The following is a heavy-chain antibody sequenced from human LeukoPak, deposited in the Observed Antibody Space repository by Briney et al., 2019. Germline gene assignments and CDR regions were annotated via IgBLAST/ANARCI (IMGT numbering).Heavy chain of an antibody. CDR2: IYPGDSDT. J-gene: IGHJ4*02. CDR3: GRMVYAVAGSVDY. D-gene: IGHD6-19*01. CDR1: GYSFTSYW. V-gene: IGHV5-51*01. Sequence: GESLKISCKGSGYSFTSYWIGWVRQMPGKGLEWMGIIYPGDSDTRYSRSFQGQVTISADKSISTAYLQWSSLKASDTGMYYCGRMVYAVAGSVDYWGQGTLVTVSS.